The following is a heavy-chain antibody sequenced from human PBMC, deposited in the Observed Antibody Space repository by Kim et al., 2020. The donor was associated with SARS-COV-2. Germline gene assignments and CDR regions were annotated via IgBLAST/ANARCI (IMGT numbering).Heavy chain of an antibody. Sequence: SVKGRFTISRNNSKNPLYLQMNSLRAEDTAVYYCAKEGEGPSYYYYGMDVWGQGTTVTVSS. V-gene: IGHV3-23*03. D-gene: IGHD3-16*01. CDR3: AKEGEGPSYYYYGMDV. J-gene: IGHJ6*02.